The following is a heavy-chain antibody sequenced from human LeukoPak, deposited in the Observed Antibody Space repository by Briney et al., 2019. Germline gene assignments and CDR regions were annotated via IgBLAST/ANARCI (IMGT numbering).Heavy chain of an antibody. CDR2: INPSGGST. CDR1: GYTFTSYY. V-gene: IGHV1-46*01. D-gene: IGHD3-9*01. J-gene: IGHJ4*02. Sequence: GASVKVSCKASGYTFTSYYMHWVRLAPGQGLEWMGIINPSGGSTSYAQKFQGRVTMTRDTSTSTVYMELSSLRSEDTAIYYCARDEGDYDILTGSFDYWGQGTLVTVSS. CDR3: ARDEGDYDILTGSFDY.